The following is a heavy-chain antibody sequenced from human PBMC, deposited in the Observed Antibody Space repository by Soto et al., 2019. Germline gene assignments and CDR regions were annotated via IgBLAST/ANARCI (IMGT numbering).Heavy chain of an antibody. V-gene: IGHV3-23*01. Sequence: GGSLRLSCAASGFTFSNYAMSWVRQAPGKGLEWVSAISGGGGSTYYADSVKGRFTISRDNSKNTLYLQMNSLRAEDTAVYYCAKIPQRPAAIIETYYYYYYMDVWGKGTTVTVSS. CDR1: GFTFSNYA. CDR2: ISGGGGST. CDR3: AKIPQRPAAIIETYYYYYYMDV. D-gene: IGHD2-2*01. J-gene: IGHJ6*03.